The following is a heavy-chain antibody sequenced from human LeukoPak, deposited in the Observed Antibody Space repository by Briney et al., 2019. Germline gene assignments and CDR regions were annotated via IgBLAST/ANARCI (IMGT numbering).Heavy chain of an antibody. CDR3: ARGYGSGSYYHNSFDY. CDR1: GFTFSSYD. D-gene: IGHD3-10*01. CDR2: IGTAGDT. J-gene: IGHJ4*02. Sequence: PGGSLRLSCAASGFTFSSYDMHWVRQATGKGLEWVSAIGTAGDTYYPGSVKGRFTISRENTKNSLYLQMNSLRAGDTAVYYCARGYGSGSYYHNSFDYWGQGTLVTVSS. V-gene: IGHV3-13*04.